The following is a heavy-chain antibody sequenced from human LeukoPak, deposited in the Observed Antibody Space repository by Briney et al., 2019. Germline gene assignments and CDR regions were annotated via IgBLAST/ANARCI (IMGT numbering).Heavy chain of an antibody. CDR1: GFTFSDYT. CDR2: ISSSSYI. V-gene: IGHV3-69-1*01. D-gene: IGHD6-19*01. CDR3: ARGATGQWLVL. J-gene: IGHJ4*02. Sequence: PGGSLRLSCAASGFTFSDYTMNWVRRAPGKGLEWVSSISSSSYIYYADSVKGRFTISRDDAKNSLYLQMNSLRADDTAVYYCARGATGQWLVLWGQGTLVTVSS.